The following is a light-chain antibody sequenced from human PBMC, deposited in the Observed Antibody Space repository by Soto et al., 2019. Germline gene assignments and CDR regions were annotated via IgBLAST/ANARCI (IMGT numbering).Light chain of an antibody. J-gene: IGLJ2*01. CDR2: EVS. CDR1: SSDVGGYNY. V-gene: IGLV2-14*01. CDR3: SSYTSSSTLV. Sequence: QSALTQPASVSGSPGQSITISCTGTSSDVGGYNYVSWYQQHPGKAPKLMIYEVSNRPSGVSNRFSGSKSGNTASLTISGLLCEDEADYYCSSYTSSSTLVFGGGTQLPVL.